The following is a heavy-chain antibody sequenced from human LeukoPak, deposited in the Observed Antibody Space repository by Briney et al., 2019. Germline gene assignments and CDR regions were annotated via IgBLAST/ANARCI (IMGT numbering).Heavy chain of an antibody. D-gene: IGHD3-3*01. CDR2: ISAYNGNT. CDR3: ARDPITIFGAVIYADDAFDI. J-gene: IGHJ3*02. V-gene: IGHV1-18*01. Sequence: GASVKVSCKASGYTFTSYGISWVRQAPGQGLEWMGWISAYNGNTNYAQKLQGRVTMTTDTSTSTAYMELRSLRSDDTAAYYCARDPITIFGAVIYADDAFDIWGQGTMVTVSS. CDR1: GYTFTSYG.